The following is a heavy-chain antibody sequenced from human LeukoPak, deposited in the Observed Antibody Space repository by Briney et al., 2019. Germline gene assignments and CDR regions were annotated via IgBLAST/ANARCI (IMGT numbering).Heavy chain of an antibody. D-gene: IGHD5-18*01. Sequence: SETLSLTCTASGGPISSYYWSWVRQPPGKGLEWVGFVHYTGSTNYSPSLKSRVTISVDTSKNQFSLKRSSVTAAHTAVYYCAGGGYSYPNWFDPWGQGTLVTVSS. CDR1: GGPISSYY. J-gene: IGHJ5*02. CDR3: AGGGYSYPNWFDP. V-gene: IGHV4-59*01. CDR2: VHYTGST.